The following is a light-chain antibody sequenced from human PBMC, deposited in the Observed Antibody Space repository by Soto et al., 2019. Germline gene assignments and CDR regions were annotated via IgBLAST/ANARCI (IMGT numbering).Light chain of an antibody. V-gene: IGKV3-11*01. J-gene: IGKJ5*01. CDR3: QQRRNWVS. Sequence: LTQSPAILSLSPGERATLSCTASQSVDTYIAWYQQRPGQPPRLLIHDTSHRASGVPARFRGSGSGTDFTLTITSLEPEDFAVYFCQQRRNWVSFGRGTRLG. CDR1: QSVDTY. CDR2: DTS.